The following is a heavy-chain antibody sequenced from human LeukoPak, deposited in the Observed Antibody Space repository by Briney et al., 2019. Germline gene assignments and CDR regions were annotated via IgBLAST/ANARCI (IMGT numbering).Heavy chain of an antibody. J-gene: IGHJ3*02. Sequence: GGSLRLSCAASGFTFSSYSMNWVRQAPGKGLEWVSSISSSSSYIYYADSVKGRFTISRDNAKNSLYLQMNSLRAEDTAVYYCAREGCCSSTSCYNAFDIWGQGTMVTVSS. CDR2: ISSSSSYI. D-gene: IGHD2-2*02. CDR3: AREGCCSSTSCYNAFDI. V-gene: IGHV3-21*01. CDR1: GFTFSSYS.